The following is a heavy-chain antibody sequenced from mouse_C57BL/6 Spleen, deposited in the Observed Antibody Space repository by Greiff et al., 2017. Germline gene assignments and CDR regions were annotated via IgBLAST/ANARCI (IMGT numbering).Heavy chain of an antibody. J-gene: IGHJ3*01. Sequence: QVQLKQPGAELVMPGASVKLSCKASGYTFTSYWMHWVKQRPGQGLAWIGEIDPSDSYTNYNQKFKGKSTLTVDKSSSTAYMQLSSLTSEDSAVYYCASVGSDAWFAYWGQGTLVTVSA. CDR3: ASVGSDAWFAY. V-gene: IGHV1-69*01. CDR2: IDPSDSYT. D-gene: IGHD2-14*01. CDR1: GYTFTSYW.